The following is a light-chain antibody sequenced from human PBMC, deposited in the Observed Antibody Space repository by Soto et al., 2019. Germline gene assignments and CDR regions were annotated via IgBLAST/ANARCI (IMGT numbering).Light chain of an antibody. CDR2: NVN. CDR3: CAYTSSAPYV. J-gene: IGLJ1*01. CDR1: SSDVGSYDY. V-gene: IGLV2-18*02. Sequence: QSVLIQPPSVSGSPGQSVTISCTGTSSDVGSYDYVSWSQYHPGTVPKPMIYNVNTQSSGVPDRFPGSRSGNPASMTISGLQAEDEADYQCCAYTSSAPYVFGTWTKVPVL.